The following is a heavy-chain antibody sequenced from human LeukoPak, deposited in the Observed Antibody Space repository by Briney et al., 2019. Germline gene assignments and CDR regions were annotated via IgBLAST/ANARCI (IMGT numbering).Heavy chain of an antibody. CDR3: AKIPPHYVLGIWWYFDL. D-gene: IGHD3-10*02. CDR2: ISGSGGST. V-gene: IGHV3-23*01. CDR1: GFTFSSYA. J-gene: IGHJ2*01. Sequence: GGSLRLSCAASGFTFSSYAMSWVRQAPGKGLEWVSAISGSGGSTYYADSVKGRFTISRDNSKNTLYLQMNSLRAEDTAVYYCAKIPPHYVLGIWWYFDLWAVAPWSLSPQ.